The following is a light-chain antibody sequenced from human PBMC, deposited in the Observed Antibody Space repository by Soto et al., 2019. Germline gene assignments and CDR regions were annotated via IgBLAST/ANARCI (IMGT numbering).Light chain of an antibody. CDR2: AAS. V-gene: IGKV1-39*01. J-gene: IGKJ1*01. Sequence: DIQMTQSPSSLSASVGDRVTITCRASQSISSYLNWYQQKPGKAPKLLIYAASSLQSGVPSRFSGSGSGTDFTLTISSLPPEDFATYYCQQSYSNPPWTFGQGTKVEIK. CDR1: QSISSY. CDR3: QQSYSNPPWT.